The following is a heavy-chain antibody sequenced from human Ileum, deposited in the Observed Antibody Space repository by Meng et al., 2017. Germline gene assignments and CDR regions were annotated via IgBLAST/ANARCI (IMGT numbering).Heavy chain of an antibody. J-gene: IGHJ4*02. CDR2: IYLAGSP. D-gene: IGHD2-15*01. CDR3: VRHGGKYFDS. Sequence: QAQLQGSGPGWVGPSGTLSLTCTVSGGSISSSFYWSWVRQSPGKGLEWIGQIYLAGSPNYNPSLESRVTISVDKSKNQFSLRLTSVTAADTAIFYCVRHGGKYFDSWGQGTLVTVSS. CDR1: GGSISSSFY. V-gene: IGHV4-4*02.